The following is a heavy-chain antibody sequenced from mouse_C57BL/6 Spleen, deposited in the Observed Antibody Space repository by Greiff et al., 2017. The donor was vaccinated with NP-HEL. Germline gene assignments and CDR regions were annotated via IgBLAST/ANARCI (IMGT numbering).Heavy chain of an antibody. CDR3: ARWTDYYGSSGYFDY. Sequence: QVQLQQSDAELVNPGASVKISCKVSGYPFTDHTIHWMKQRPEQGLEWIGYIYPRDGSTTYNEKFKGKAKLTADKSSSTAYMQLNILTSEDSAVYFCARWTDYYGSSGYFDYWGQGTTLTVSS. CDR2: IYPRDGST. J-gene: IGHJ2*01. V-gene: IGHV1-78*01. CDR1: GYPFTDHT. D-gene: IGHD1-1*01.